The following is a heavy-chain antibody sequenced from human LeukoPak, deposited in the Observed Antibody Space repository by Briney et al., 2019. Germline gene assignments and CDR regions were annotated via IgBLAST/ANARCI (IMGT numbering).Heavy chain of an antibody. J-gene: IGHJ4*02. CDR3: ARGGGYSFGPYDN. V-gene: IGHV1-8*01. Sequence: ASVKASCKASRYTFTSYDINWVRQATGQGLEWMGWMNPYSGNIGFAQRLQGRVSMARNTSISIAYMEMTNLRSDDTGVYFCARGGGYSFGPYDNWGQGTLVTVSS. CDR1: RYTFTSYD. D-gene: IGHD5-18*01. CDR2: MNPYSGNI.